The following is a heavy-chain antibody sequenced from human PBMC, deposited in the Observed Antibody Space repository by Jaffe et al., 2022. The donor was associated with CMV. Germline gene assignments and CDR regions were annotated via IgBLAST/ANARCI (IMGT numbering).Heavy chain of an antibody. CDR3: ARGGRRILTGYYNTGYFDY. CDR1: GGSFSGYY. CDR2: INHSGST. V-gene: IGHV4-34*01. Sequence: QVQLQQWGAGLLKPSETLSLTCAVYGGSFSGYYWSWIRQPPGKGLEWIGEINHSGSTNYNPSLKSRVTISVDTSKNQFSLKLSSVTAADTAVYYCARGGRRILTGYYNTGYFDYWGQGTLVTVSS. J-gene: IGHJ4*02. D-gene: IGHD3-9*01.